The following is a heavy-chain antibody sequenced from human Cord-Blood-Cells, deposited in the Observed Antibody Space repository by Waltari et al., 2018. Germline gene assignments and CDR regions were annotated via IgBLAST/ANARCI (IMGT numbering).Heavy chain of an antibody. CDR1: GFTFSSYW. CDR2: KKQDGSEK. D-gene: IGHD6-6*01. J-gene: IGHJ4*02. Sequence: EVQLVESGGGLVQPGGSLRLSCAASGFTFSSYWMGWVRQAPGKGLEGVANKKQDGSEKYYVDSVKGRFTISRDNAKNSLYLQMNSLRAEDTAVYYCARETVRYSSSYYFDYWGQGTLVTVSS. CDR3: ARETVRYSSSYYFDY. V-gene: IGHV3-7*01.